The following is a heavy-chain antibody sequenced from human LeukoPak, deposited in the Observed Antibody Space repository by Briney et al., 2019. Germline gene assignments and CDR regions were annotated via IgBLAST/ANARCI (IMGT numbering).Heavy chain of an antibody. D-gene: IGHD6-13*01. V-gene: IGHV3-33*01. J-gene: IGHJ4*02. CDR2: IWDDGSNK. CDR3: ARDRDVYSSRWNRNFAY. Sequence: GSLRLSFAASGFTFNNYWMQWVRQAPSKGLGWVAIIWDDGSNKYYADSVKGRFTISRDNSKNTLYLQMNSLRAEDTAVYYCARDRDVYSSRWNRNFAYWGQGTLVTVSA. CDR1: GFTFNNYW.